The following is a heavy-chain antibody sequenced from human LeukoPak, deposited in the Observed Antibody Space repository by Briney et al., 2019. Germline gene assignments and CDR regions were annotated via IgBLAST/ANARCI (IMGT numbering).Heavy chain of an antibody. CDR3: ARGRYSYDPPFAY. CDR2: INPNSGGT. Sequence: ASVKVSCKASGYTFTGYYMHWVRQAPGQGLEWMGWINPNSGGTNYAQKSQGRVTMTRDTSISTAYMELSRLRSDDTAVYYCARGRYSYDPPFAYWGQGTLVTVSS. V-gene: IGHV1-2*02. J-gene: IGHJ4*02. D-gene: IGHD5-18*01. CDR1: GYTFTGYY.